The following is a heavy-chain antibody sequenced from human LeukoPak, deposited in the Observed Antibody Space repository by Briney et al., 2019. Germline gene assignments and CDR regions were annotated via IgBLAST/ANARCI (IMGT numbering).Heavy chain of an antibody. Sequence: HPGGSLRLSCAASGFTFSSYAMSWVRQAPGKGLEWVSAISGSGGSTYYADSVKGRFTISRDNPKNTLYLQMNSLRAEDTAVYYCAKAGYSYGDFDYWGQGTLVTVSS. D-gene: IGHD5-18*01. V-gene: IGHV3-23*01. CDR3: AKAGYSYGDFDY. J-gene: IGHJ4*02. CDR2: ISGSGGST. CDR1: GFTFSSYA.